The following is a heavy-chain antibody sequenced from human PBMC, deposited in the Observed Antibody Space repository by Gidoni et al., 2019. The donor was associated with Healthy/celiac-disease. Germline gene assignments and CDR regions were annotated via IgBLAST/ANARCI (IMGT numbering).Heavy chain of an antibody. CDR1: GFTFGDYA. J-gene: IGHJ5*02. V-gene: IGHV3-49*04. CDR2: IRSKAYGGTT. CDR3: TRVIVVVITPWFDP. Sequence: EVQLVESGGGLVQPGRSLRLSCTASGFTFGDYAMSWVRQAPGKGLEWVGFIRSKAYGGTTEYAASVKGRFTISRDDSKSIAYLQMNSLKTEDTAVYYCTRVIVVVITPWFDPWGQGTLVTVSS. D-gene: IGHD3-22*01.